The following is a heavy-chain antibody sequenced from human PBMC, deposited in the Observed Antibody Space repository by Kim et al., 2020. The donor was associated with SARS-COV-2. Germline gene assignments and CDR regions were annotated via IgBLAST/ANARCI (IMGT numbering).Heavy chain of an antibody. CDR1: GFTFSSYA. CDR3: ARDDGVRPFLTDYTYYYYGMDV. D-gene: IGHD3-9*01. Sequence: GGSLRLSCAASGFTFSSYAMHWVRQAPGKGLEWVAVISYDGSNKYYADSVKGRFTISRDNSKNTLYLQMNSLRAEDTAVYYCARDDGVRPFLTDYTYYYYGMDVWGQGTTVTVSS. J-gene: IGHJ6*02. CDR2: ISYDGSNK. V-gene: IGHV3-30*04.